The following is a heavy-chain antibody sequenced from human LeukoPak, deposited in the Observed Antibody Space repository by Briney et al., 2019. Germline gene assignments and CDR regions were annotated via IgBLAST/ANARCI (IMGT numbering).Heavy chain of an antibody. CDR3: ASGGVVPATYYYYYYMDV. V-gene: IGHV4-61*02. J-gene: IGHJ6*03. Sequence: SETLSLTCTVSGGSISSGSNYWSCMRQPAGKGLEWVGRIYTSGGTNYNPSLKSRVTISEDTSKKQFPLQLSSVTAADTAVYYCASGGVVPATYYYYYYMDVWGKGTTVTVSS. CDR2: IYTSGGT. D-gene: IGHD2-2*01. CDR1: GGSISSGSNY.